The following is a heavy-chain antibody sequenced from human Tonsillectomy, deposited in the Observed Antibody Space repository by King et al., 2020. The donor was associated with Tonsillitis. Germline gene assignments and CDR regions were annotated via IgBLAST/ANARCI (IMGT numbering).Heavy chain of an antibody. V-gene: IGHV3-21*01. CDR1: GFTFRSYS. J-gene: IGHJ3*02. D-gene: IGHD5-12*01. CDR3: AGDETWLFDI. Sequence: QLVQSGGGLVKPGGSLRLSCTASGFTFRSYSVNWVRQAPGKGLEWVSSISSSSSYIYYADSVKGRFTISRDNAKNSLYLQMNSLRAEDTAVYYCAGDETWLFDIWGQGTMVTVSS. CDR2: ISSSSSYI.